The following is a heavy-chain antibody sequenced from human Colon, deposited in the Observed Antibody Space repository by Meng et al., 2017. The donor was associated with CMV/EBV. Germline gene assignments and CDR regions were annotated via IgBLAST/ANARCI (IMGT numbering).Heavy chain of an antibody. V-gene: IGHV4-39*07. CDR2: IYNSGST. CDR3: ARGVLNFFDY. J-gene: IGHJ4*02. CDR1: GGPFTTNPYF. D-gene: IGHD3-10*01. Sequence: QVKLEESGPGRVDPSESLSLPPMVSGGPFTTNPYFWAWIRQPPGKGLEYIGSIYNSGSTYYNASLKSRVTMSVDTSKNQFSLKLSSVTAADTAKYYCARGVLNFFDYWGQGTLVTVSS.